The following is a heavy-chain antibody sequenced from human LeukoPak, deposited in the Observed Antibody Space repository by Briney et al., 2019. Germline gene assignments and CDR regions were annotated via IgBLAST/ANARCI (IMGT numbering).Heavy chain of an antibody. Sequence: GGSLRLSCAASGFTVSSNYMSWVRQAPGKGLEWVSAISGSSGSTYYADSVKGRFTISRDNSKNTLYLQMNSLRAEDTAVYYCAKGKGSEAAHFDYWGQGTLVTVSS. CDR2: ISGSSGST. D-gene: IGHD2-15*01. V-gene: IGHV3-23*01. CDR3: AKGKGSEAAHFDY. J-gene: IGHJ4*02. CDR1: GFTVSSNY.